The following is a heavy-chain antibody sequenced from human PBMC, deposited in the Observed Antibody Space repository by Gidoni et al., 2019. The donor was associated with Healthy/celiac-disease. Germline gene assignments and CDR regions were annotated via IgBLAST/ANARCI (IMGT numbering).Heavy chain of an antibody. Sequence: EVQLVESGGGLVKPGGSLRLSCAASGFTFSNAWMSWVRQAPGKGLGWVGRIKSKTDGGTTDYAAPVKGRFTISRDDSKNTLYLQMNSLKTEDTAVYYCTTDLSSSSVWGYYYYGMDVWGQGTTVTVSS. CDR2: IKSKTDGGTT. V-gene: IGHV3-15*01. CDR3: TTDLSSSSVWGYYYYGMDV. D-gene: IGHD6-6*01. J-gene: IGHJ6*02. CDR1: GFTFSNAW.